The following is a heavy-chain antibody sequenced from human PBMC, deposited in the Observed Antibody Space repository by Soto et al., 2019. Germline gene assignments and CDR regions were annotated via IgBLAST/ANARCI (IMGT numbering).Heavy chain of an antibody. CDR2: ISSSSSYI. V-gene: IGHV3-21*01. D-gene: IGHD3-3*01. Sequence: EVQLVESGGGLVKPGGSLRLSCAASGFTFSSYSMNWVRQAPGKGLEWVSSISSSSSYIYYADSVKGRFTISRDNAKNSLYLQMNSLRAEDTAVYYCARGPRYDPASGTFDYWGQGTLVTVSS. CDR1: GFTFSSYS. J-gene: IGHJ4*02. CDR3: ARGPRYDPASGTFDY.